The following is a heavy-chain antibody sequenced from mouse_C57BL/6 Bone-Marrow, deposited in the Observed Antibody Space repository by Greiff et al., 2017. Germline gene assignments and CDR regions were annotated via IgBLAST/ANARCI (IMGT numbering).Heavy chain of an antibody. CDR2: FYPGSGSI. D-gene: IGHD1-2*01. CDR3: ARHEEPGYTNRDWYFDL. J-gene: IGHJ1*03. Sequence: QVQLQQSGAELVKPGASVKLSCKASGYTFTEYTIHWVKQRSGQGLEWIGWFYPGSGSIKYNEKFKDKATLTADKSSSTVYMELSRLTSEDSAVYFCARHEEPGYTNRDWYFDLWGTGTTVTVSS. CDR1: GYTFTEYT. V-gene: IGHV1-62-2*01.